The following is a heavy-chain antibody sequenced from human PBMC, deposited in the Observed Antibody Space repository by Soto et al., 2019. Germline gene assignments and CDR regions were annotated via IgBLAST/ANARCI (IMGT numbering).Heavy chain of an antibody. CDR2: IYTSGST. CDR1: GGSSSSYY. J-gene: IGHJ6*02. V-gene: IGHV4-4*07. CDR3: ARDLIDLRYSYYGMDV. Sequence: PSETLSLTCTVSGGSSSSYYWSWIRQPAGKGLEWIGRIYTSGSTNYNPSLKSRVTMSVDTSKNQFSLKLSSVTAADTAVYYCARDLIDLRYSYYGMDVWGQGTTVTVSS.